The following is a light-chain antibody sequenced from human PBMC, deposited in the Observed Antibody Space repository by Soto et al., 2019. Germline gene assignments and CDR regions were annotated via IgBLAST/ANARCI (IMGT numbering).Light chain of an antibody. J-gene: IGLJ2*01. CDR1: SSDIGGYNY. CDR2: DVS. V-gene: IGLV2-14*03. CDR3: SSYTSSSPVV. Sequence: QSALTQPASMSGSPGQSITISCTGTSSDIGGYNYVSWYQQHPGKAPKLMIYDVSNWRSGVSNRFSGSKSGNTASLTISGLQAEDDADYYCSSYTSSSPVVFGGGTQLTVL.